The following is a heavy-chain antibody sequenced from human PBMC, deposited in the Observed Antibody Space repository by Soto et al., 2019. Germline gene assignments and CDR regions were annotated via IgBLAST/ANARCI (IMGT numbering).Heavy chain of an antibody. CDR2: ISYDGSNK. J-gene: IGHJ4*02. Sequence: GGSLRLSCAASGFTFSTFAMHWVRQAPGKGLEWVAVISYDGSNKYYADSVKGRFTISRDNSKNTLSLQMNSLRPEDTAVYYCARDRLYGGYIFPGGYTDYWGQGTLVTVSS. CDR1: GFTFSTFA. D-gene: IGHD5-12*01. CDR3: ARDRLYGGYIFPGGYTDY. V-gene: IGHV3-30-3*01.